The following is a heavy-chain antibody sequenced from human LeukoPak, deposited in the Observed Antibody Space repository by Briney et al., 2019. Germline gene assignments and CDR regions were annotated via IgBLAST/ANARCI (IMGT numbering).Heavy chain of an antibody. J-gene: IGHJ6*03. CDR1: GFTFSSYA. Sequence: PGGSLKLSCAASGFTFSSYAVSWVRQAPGKRLEWVSAVSGSGGSTYYADSVRGRFTISRDNSKNALYLQMNSLRAEDTAVYYCARDHYHYYYYMDVWGKGTTVTVSS. CDR2: VSGSGGST. CDR3: ARDHYHYYYYMDV. V-gene: IGHV3-23*01.